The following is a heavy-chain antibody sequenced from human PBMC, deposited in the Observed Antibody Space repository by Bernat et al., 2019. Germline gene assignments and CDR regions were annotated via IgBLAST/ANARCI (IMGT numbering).Heavy chain of an antibody. CDR1: GGSISSYY. CDR3: ARRGRDGYNSRFDY. J-gene: IGHJ4*03. Sequence: QVQLQESGPGLVKPSETLSLTCTVPGGSISSYYWSWIRQPPGKGLEWIGYIYYSGSTNYNPSRKSRVTISVGTSKNQFSLKLSSVTAADTAVYYCARRGRDGYNSRFDYWGQGTLVTVSS. CDR2: IYYSGST. V-gene: IGHV4-59*08. D-gene: IGHD5-24*01.